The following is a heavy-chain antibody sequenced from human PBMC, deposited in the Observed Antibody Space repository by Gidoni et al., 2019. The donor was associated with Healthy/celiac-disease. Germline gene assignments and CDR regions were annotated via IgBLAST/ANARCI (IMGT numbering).Heavy chain of an antibody. J-gene: IGHJ4*02. D-gene: IGHD6-13*01. Sequence: DGLEWIGSIYYSGSTYYNPSLKSRVTISVDTSKNQFSLKLSSVTAADTAVYYCARRRIAAAGRAFFDYWGQGTLVTVSS. V-gene: IGHV4-39*01. CDR2: IYYSGST. CDR3: ARRRIAAAGRAFFDY.